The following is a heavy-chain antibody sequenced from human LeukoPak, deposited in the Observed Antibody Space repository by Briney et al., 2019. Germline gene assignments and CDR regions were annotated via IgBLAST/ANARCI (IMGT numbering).Heavy chain of an antibody. CDR2: ISACNGNR. CDR3: ARGGQLWTTIDY. V-gene: IGHV1-18*01. J-gene: IGHJ4*02. CDR1: GYTFTSYG. Sequence: ASVTVSFTASGYTFTSYGISWVRQAPGQGREWMGWISACNGNRNYAQKLQGRVTITTDTSTSTAYMELRSLRSDDTAVYYCARGGQLWTTIDYWGQGTLVTVSS. D-gene: IGHD5-18*01.